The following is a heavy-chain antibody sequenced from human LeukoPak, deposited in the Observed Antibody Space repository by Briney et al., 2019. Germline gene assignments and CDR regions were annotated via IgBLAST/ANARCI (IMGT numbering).Heavy chain of an antibody. CDR1: GFTFSSYA. Sequence: AGGSLRLSCSASGFTFSSYAMHWVRQAPGKGLEYVSAISSHGGSTYYADSVKGRFTISRDNSKNTLYLQMSSLRAGDTAVYYCVKDEAPYYYDSSGYYFGDWGQGTLVTVSS. J-gene: IGHJ4*02. D-gene: IGHD3-22*01. V-gene: IGHV3-64D*09. CDR3: VKDEAPYYYDSSGYYFGD. CDR2: ISSHGGST.